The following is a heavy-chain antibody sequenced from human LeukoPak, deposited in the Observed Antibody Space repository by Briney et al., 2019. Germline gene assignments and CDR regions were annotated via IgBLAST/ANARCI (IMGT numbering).Heavy chain of an antibody. D-gene: IGHD4-23*01. V-gene: IGHV3-7*01. CDR2: IKQDGSEK. CDR1: GFTFSSYW. Sequence: GGSLRLSCAASGFTFSSYWMSWVRQAPGKGLEWVANIKQDGSEKYYVDSVKGRFTISGDNAKNSLYLQMNSLRAEDTAVYYCARVGSYGGITFDYWGQGTLVTVSS. J-gene: IGHJ4*02. CDR3: ARVGSYGGITFDY.